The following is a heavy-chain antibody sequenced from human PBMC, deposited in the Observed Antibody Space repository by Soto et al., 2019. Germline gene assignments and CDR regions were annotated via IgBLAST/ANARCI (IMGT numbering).Heavy chain of an antibody. D-gene: IGHD3-16*02. CDR1: GYTLGVYY. CDR3: ARGGEGNYRFLNADY. Sequence: VASVKVSCKASGYTLGVYYMHWVRKAPGQGLEWMGWINPNNGATIYAQKFQGRVTLTRDTSIDTAYLELSSLRSDDTAVYYCARGGEGNYRFLNADYWGQGTLVTVSS. V-gene: IGHV1-2*02. J-gene: IGHJ4*02. CDR2: INPNNGAT.